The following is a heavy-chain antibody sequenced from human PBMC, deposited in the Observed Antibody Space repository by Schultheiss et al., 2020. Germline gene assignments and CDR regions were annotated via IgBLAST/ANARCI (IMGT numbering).Heavy chain of an antibody. J-gene: IGHJ1*01. CDR3: ARVTSYYDSSGYYSAEYFQH. D-gene: IGHD3-22*01. CDR1: GYTFTSYD. Sequence: ASVTVSGKASGYTFTSYDINWVRQATGQGLEWMGWINPNSGGTNYAQKFQGRVTMTRDTSISTAYMELSRLRSDDTAVYYCARVTSYYDSSGYYSAEYFQHWGQGTLVTVSS. CDR2: INPNSGGT. V-gene: IGHV1-2*02.